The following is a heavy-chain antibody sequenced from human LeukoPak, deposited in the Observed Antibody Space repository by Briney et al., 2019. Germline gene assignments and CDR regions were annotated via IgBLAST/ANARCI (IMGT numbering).Heavy chain of an antibody. D-gene: IGHD6-19*01. CDR3: ARGVLARGSSGWYFDY. CDR1: RFTFSSYA. CDR2: ISSNGGST. Sequence: GGSLRLSCAASRFTFSSYAMHWVRQAPGKGLEYVSSISSNGGSTYYANSVKGRFTISRDNSKNTLYLQMGSLRAEDMAVYYCARGVLARGSSGWYFDYWGQGTLVTVSS. J-gene: IGHJ4*02. V-gene: IGHV3-64*01.